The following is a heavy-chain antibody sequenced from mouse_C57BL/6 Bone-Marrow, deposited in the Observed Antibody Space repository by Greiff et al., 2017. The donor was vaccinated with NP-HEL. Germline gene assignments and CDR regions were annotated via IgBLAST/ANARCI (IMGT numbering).Heavy chain of an antibody. D-gene: IGHD2-12*01. V-gene: IGHV5-17*01. CDR1: GFTFSDYG. CDR2: ISSGSSTI. Sequence: DVKLVESGGGLVKPGGSLKLSCAASGFTFSDYGMHWVRQAPEKGLEWVAYISSGSSTIYYADTVKGRFTIARDNAKNTLFLQMTSWRSKDTAMYYCARRYRGLYYYAMDYGGQGTSVTVSS. CDR3: ARRYRGLYYYAMDY. J-gene: IGHJ4*01.